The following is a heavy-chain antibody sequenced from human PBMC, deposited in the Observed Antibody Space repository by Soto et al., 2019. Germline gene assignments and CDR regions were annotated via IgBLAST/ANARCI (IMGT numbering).Heavy chain of an antibody. J-gene: IGHJ1*01. CDR2: ISDRGLST. Sequence: GGSLRLSCAASGFTFSNYAMTWVRQAPGKGLEWVSAISDRGLSTYYADSVKGRFTISRDNSMNTLYLQMNSLRVEDTAVYYCANGDWYNPDGYFQHWGQGTLVTVSS. CDR3: ANGDWYNPDGYFQH. CDR1: GFTFSNYA. D-gene: IGHD6-19*01. V-gene: IGHV3-23*01.